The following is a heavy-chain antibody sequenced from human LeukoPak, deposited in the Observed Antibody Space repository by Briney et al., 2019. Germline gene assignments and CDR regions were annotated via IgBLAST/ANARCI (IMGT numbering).Heavy chain of an antibody. CDR3: ARGDLLGAFDI. CDR2: IYTSGST. CDR1: GGSISSGSCY. J-gene: IGHJ3*02. V-gene: IGHV4-61*02. D-gene: IGHD2-21*02. Sequence: SQTLSLTCTVSGGSISSGSCYWSWIRQPAGKGLEWIGRIYTSGSTNYNPSLKSRVTMSVDTSKNQFSLKLSSVTAADTAVYYCARGDLLGAFDIWGQGTMVTVSS.